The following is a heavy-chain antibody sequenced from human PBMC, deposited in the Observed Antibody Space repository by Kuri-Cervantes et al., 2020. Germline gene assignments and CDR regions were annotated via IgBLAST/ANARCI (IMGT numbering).Heavy chain of an antibody. CDR1: GFTFSSYA. V-gene: IGHV3-23*01. CDR3: AKDRDYDFTPQGYMDV. J-gene: IGHJ6*03. CDR2: ISGSGGST. D-gene: IGHD3-3*01. Sequence: GESLKISCAASGFTFSSYAMSWVRQAPGKGLEWVSAISGSGGSTYYADSVKGRFTISRDNAENSLYLQMNSLRAEDTALYYCAKDRDYDFTPQGYMDVWGKGTTVTVSS.